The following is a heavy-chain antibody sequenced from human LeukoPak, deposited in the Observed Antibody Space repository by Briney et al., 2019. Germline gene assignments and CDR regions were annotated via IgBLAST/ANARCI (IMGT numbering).Heavy chain of an antibody. D-gene: IGHD4-17*01. Sequence: GGSLRLSCAASEFTFSSYGMSWVRQAPGKGLEWVSSISGSGGSTQYADSVQGRFAISRDNSKNTLYLQMNGLRAEDTALYYCAKDPNGDYVGAFDMWGQGTMVTVSS. CDR2: ISGSGGST. V-gene: IGHV3-23*01. J-gene: IGHJ3*02. CDR1: EFTFSSYG. CDR3: AKDPNGDYVGAFDM.